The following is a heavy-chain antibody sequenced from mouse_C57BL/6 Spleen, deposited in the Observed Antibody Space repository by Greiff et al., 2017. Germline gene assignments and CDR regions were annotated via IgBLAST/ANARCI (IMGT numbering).Heavy chain of an antibody. J-gene: IGHJ4*01. D-gene: IGHD1-1*01. CDR1: GYTFTSYW. Sequence: QVQLQQPGAELVKPGASVKLSCKASGYTFTSYWMHWVKQRPGRRLEWIGRIDPNSGGTKYNEKFKSKATLTVDKSSSTAYMQLSSLTSEDSAVYYCARDLYYYGIAMDYWGQGTSVTVSS. V-gene: IGHV1-72*01. CDR3: ARDLYYYGIAMDY. CDR2: IDPNSGGT.